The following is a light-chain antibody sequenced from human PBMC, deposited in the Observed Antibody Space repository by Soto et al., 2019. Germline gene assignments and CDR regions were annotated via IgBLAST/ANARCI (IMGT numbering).Light chain of an antibody. CDR1: QSVSSSY. J-gene: IGKJ1*01. CDR3: QQYDSSPIT. Sequence: EIVLTQSPGTLSLSPGERATLSCRASQSVSSSYLAWYQQKPGQAPSLLIYGASRRATGIPDRFSGSGSGTDFTLTISRLEPEDFAVYYCQQYDSSPITFGQRTKVDIK. CDR2: GAS. V-gene: IGKV3-20*01.